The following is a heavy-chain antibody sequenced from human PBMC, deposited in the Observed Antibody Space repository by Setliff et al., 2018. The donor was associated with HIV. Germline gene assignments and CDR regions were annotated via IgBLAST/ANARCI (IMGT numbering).Heavy chain of an antibody. CDR3: TTLVGSNRWHDAFDI. J-gene: IGHJ3*02. D-gene: IGHD2-2*03. V-gene: IGHV3-15*01. CDR2: VKSDRDGGTI. Sequence: PGGSLRLSCAASGFTFNKAWMNWVRQAPGKGMEWVGRVKSDRDGGTIHYAAPVKRTFSISVDDSRTTLYLQMNSLKTEDTAVYYCTTLVGSNRWHDAFDIWGHGTKVTVSS. CDR1: GFTFNKAW.